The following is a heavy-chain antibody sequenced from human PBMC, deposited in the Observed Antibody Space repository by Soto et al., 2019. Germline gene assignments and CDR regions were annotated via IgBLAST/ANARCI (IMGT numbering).Heavy chain of an antibody. V-gene: IGHV4-34*01. CDR3: ARDGLDVDAFDI. J-gene: IGHJ3*02. Sequence: SETLSLTCAVYGGSFSGYYWSWIRQPPGKGLEWIGEINHSGSTNYNPSLKSRVTISVDTSKNQFSLKLSSVTAADTAVYYCARDGLDVDAFDIWGQGTMVTVSS. CDR2: INHSGST. D-gene: IGHD1-1*01. CDR1: GGSFSGYY.